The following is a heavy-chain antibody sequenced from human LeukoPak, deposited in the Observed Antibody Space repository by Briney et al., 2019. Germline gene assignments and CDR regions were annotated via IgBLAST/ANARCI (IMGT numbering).Heavy chain of an antibody. V-gene: IGHV4-34*01. Sequence: SETLSLTCAFYGGSFSGSYWNWIRQPPGKGLKWVGEINHSGSTNYNPSLKSRVTISVDTSKNQFSLKLSSVTAAYTAVYYCARGYSGYSYGYYYYYYMVVWGKGTTVTVSS. D-gene: IGHD5-18*01. CDR1: GGSFSGSY. CDR3: ARGYSGYSYGYYYYYYMVV. J-gene: IGHJ6*03. CDR2: INHSGST.